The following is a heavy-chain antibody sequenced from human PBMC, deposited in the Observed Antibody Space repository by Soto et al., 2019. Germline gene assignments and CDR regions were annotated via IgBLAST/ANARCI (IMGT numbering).Heavy chain of an antibody. J-gene: IGHJ4*02. Sequence: EVQVLESGGGLVQPGGSLRLSCAASGFTLSNFAMSWVRQAPGKGLEWVAGISDRGGSTDYAASVKGRFTISRDNSNNTVYRQMNNLRAEDTAVYYCAREEYYYASSGCYRFDQWGEGALVTVSS. CDR1: GFTLSNFA. D-gene: IGHD3-22*01. CDR2: ISDRGGST. CDR3: AREEYYYASSGCYRFDQ. V-gene: IGHV3-23*01.